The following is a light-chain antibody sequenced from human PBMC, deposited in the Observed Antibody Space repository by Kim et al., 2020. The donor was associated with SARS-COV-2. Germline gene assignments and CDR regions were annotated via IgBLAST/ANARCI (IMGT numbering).Light chain of an antibody. J-gene: IGKJ2*01. CDR1: QSVLYNSNNKNY. CDR2: WAS. CDR3: QQYYSIPYT. V-gene: IGKV4-1*01. Sequence: RATINCKSGQSVLYNSNNKNYLAWYQQKPRQPPKLLIYWASTRESGVPDRFSGSGSGTDFTLTISSLQAEDVAVYYCQQYYSIPYTFGQGTKLEIK.